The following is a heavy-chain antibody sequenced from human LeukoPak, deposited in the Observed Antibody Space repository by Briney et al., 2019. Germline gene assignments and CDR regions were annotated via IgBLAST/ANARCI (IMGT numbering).Heavy chain of an antibody. CDR2: ISSSSSYI. J-gene: IGHJ4*02. CDR1: GFTFSSYS. Sequence: PGGSLRLSCAASGFTFSSYSMNWVRQAPGKGPEWVSSISSSSSYIYYADSVKGRFTISRDNAKNSLYLQMNSLRAEDTAVYYCARDLVVVGAIPFDYWGQGTLVTVSS. V-gene: IGHV3-21*01. CDR3: ARDLVVVGAIPFDY. D-gene: IGHD2-15*01.